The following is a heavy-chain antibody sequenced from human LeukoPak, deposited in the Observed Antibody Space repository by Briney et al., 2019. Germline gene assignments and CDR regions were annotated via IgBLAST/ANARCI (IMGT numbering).Heavy chain of an antibody. D-gene: IGHD4-17*01. CDR2: IYYSGST. CDR3: ARAGNDYGDYCVGY. J-gene: IGHJ4*02. CDR1: GGSISSYY. V-gene: IGHV4-59*08. Sequence: SETLSLTCTVSGGSISSYYWSWIRQPPGKGLEWIGYIYYSGSTNYNPSLKSRVTISVDTSKNQFSLKLSSVTAADTAVYYCARAGNDYGDYCVGYWGQGTLVTVSS.